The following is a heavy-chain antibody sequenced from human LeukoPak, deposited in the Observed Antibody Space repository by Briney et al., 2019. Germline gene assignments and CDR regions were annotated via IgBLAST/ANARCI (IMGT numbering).Heavy chain of an antibody. V-gene: IGHV1-8*01. Sequence: GASVKVSCKASGYTFTSYDINWVRQATGQGLEWMGWMNPNSGNTGYAQKIQGRVTMTRNTSISTAYMELSSLRSEDTAVYYCARSPLYDFWSGYYSEGVDYWGQGTLVTVSS. J-gene: IGHJ4*02. CDR2: MNPNSGNT. CDR1: GYTFTSYD. D-gene: IGHD3-3*01. CDR3: ARSPLYDFWSGYYSEGVDY.